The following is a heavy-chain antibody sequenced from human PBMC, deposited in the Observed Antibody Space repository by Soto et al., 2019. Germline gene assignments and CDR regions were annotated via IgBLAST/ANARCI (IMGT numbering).Heavy chain of an antibody. CDR2: ISGSGIST. V-gene: IGHV3-23*01. Sequence: GGSLRLSCAASGFTFIGYGMHLVRQAPGKGLEWVSGISGSGISTHYADSVKGRFTISRDNSKNTLYLQMNSLRAEDTAVYYCAKAGGDHYSYYYGMDVWGQGTTVTVSS. D-gene: IGHD2-21*02. J-gene: IGHJ6*02. CDR1: GFTFIGYG. CDR3: AKAGGDHYSYYYGMDV.